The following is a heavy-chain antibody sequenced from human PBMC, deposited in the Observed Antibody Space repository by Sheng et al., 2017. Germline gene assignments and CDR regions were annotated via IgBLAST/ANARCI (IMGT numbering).Heavy chain of an antibody. J-gene: IGHJ4*02. V-gene: IGHV1-18*01. CDR2: ISPYNGNT. D-gene: IGHD3-10*01. CDR1: GYTFSCCG. Sequence: QVQLVQSGAEVKRPGASVKVSCRASGYTFSCCGITWVRQAPGQGLEWMGWISPYNGNTNFAQNLQGRVTLTTDTSASTAYMELRSLRSDDTAVYYCARDQFLYGEGSYYYWGQGNAGQRLL. CDR3: ARDQFLYGEGSYYY.